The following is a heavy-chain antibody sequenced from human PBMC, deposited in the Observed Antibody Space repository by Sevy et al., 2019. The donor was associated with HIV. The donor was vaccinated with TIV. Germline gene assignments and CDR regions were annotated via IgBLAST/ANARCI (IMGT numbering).Heavy chain of an antibody. CDR3: ATYSGSSDYNFFQD. CDR2: IYSGGST. D-gene: IGHD3-22*01. CDR1: GFTVSSYY. Sequence: GGSLRLSCVASGFTVSSYYMSWVRQAPGRGLEWVSSIYSGGSTNYADSVKGRFTITSDKSKNTVYFQMNSLRAEDTAIYYCATYSGSSDYNFFQDWGQGTLVTVSS. V-gene: IGHV3-53*01. J-gene: IGHJ1*01.